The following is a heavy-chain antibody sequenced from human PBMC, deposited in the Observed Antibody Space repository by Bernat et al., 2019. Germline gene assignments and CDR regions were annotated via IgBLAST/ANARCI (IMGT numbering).Heavy chain of an antibody. CDR3: SYSGWNDY. D-gene: IGHD6-19*01. CDR1: GATFSNAW. V-gene: IGHV3-49*04. Sequence: EVQLVESGGGLVKPGGSLRLSCAASGATFSNAWMNWVRQAPGKGLEWVGFIRSKAYGGTKEYAASVKGRFTISRDESKSIAYLQMNSLKTEDTAVYYCSYSGWNDYWGQGTLVTVSS. CDR2: IRSKAYGGTK. J-gene: IGHJ4*02.